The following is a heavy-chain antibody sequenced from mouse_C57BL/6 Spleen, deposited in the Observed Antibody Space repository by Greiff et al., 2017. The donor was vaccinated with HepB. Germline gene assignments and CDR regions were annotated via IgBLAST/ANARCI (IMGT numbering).Heavy chain of an antibody. Sequence: QVQLQQPGAELVKPGASVKISCKASGYAFSSYWMNWVKQRPGKGLEWIGQIYPGDGDTNYNGKFKGKATLTADKSSSTAYMQLSSLTSEDSAVYFCARSRGDGYYFDYWGQGTTLTVSS. J-gene: IGHJ2*01. CDR1: GYAFSSYW. CDR3: ARSRGDGYYFDY. CDR2: IYPGDGDT. V-gene: IGHV1-80*01. D-gene: IGHD2-3*01.